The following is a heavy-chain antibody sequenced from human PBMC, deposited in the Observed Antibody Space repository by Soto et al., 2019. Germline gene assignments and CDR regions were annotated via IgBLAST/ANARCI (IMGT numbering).Heavy chain of an antibody. CDR3: AKDIVRGSGSYPRAFDY. J-gene: IGHJ4*02. Sequence: PGGSLRLSCAASGFTFSSYAMSWVRQAPGKGLEWVSAISGSGGSTYYADSVKGRFTISRDNSKNTLYLQMNSLRAEDTAVYYCAKDIVRGSGSYPRAFDYWXQGTLVTVSS. D-gene: IGHD1-26*01. V-gene: IGHV3-23*01. CDR2: ISGSGGST. CDR1: GFTFSSYA.